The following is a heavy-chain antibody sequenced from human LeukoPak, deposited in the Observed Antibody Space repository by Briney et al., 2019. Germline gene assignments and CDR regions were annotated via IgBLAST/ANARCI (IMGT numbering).Heavy chain of an antibody. D-gene: IGHD6-19*01. J-gene: IGHJ2*01. CDR3: ARIGAVAGTRNWYFDL. V-gene: IGHV5-51*01. CDR1: GYSFTSYW. CDR2: IYPGDSDT. Sequence: GESLKISCKGSGYSFTSYWIGWVRQMPGKGLDWMGIIYPGDSDTRYSPSFQGQVTISADKSISTAYLQWSSLKASDTAMYYCARIGAVAGTRNWYFDLWGRGTLVTVSS.